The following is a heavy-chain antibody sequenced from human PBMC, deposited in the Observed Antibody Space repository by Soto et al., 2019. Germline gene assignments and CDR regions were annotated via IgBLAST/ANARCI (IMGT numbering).Heavy chain of an antibody. D-gene: IGHD3-16*01. Sequence: QVQLVESGGGVVQPGRSLRLSCAASGFTFSSYGMHWVRQAPGKGLEWVAVISYDGSNKHYADSVKGRFTISRDNSKNTLYLQMNSLRAEDTAVYYCAKMVGELTDYWGQGTLVTVSS. CDR2: ISYDGSNK. V-gene: IGHV3-30*18. J-gene: IGHJ4*02. CDR1: GFTFSSYG. CDR3: AKMVGELTDY.